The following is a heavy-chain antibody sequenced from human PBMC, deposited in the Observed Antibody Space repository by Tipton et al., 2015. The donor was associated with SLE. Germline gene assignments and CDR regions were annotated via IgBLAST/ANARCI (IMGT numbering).Heavy chain of an antibody. V-gene: IGHV4-4*08. D-gene: IGHD3-22*01. J-gene: IGHJ2*01. CDR3: ARWSATGTDYYDSSGSVSWYFDL. CDR2: IYTSGST. Sequence: TLSLTCTVSGGSISSYYWSWIRQPPGKGLEWIGYIYTSGSTNYNPSLKSRVTMSVDTSKNQFSLKLSSVTAADTAVYYCARWSATGTDYYDSSGSVSWYFDLWGRGTLVTVSS. CDR1: GGSISSYY.